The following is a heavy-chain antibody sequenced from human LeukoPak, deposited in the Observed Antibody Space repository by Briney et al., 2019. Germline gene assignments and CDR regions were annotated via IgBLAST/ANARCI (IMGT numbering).Heavy chain of an antibody. CDR3: ARAPAAPYYYYMDV. D-gene: IGHD2-15*01. Sequence: RLSXXXXGFTXXXXSMNXXRXXPGKXLEXVSYISSSSSTIYYADSVKGRFTISRDNAKNSLYLQMNSLRAEDTAVYYCARAPAAPYYYYMDVWGKGTTVTVSS. CDR1: GFTXXXXS. V-gene: IGHV3-48*01. J-gene: IGHJ6*03. CDR2: ISSSSSTI.